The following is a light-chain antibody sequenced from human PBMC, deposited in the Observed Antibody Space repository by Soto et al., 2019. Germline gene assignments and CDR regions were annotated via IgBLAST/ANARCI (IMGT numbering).Light chain of an antibody. CDR3: SSYGGNNNYV. J-gene: IGLJ1*01. V-gene: IGLV2-8*01. CDR2: EVT. CDR1: SSDVGGYNF. Sequence: QSALTQPPSASGSPGQSVTISCTGTSSDVGGYNFVSWYQQHPGKAPKIMIYEVTKRPSGVPDRFSGSKSGNTASLTVSGLQAEDEADYYCSSYGGNNNYVFGTGTKVTVL.